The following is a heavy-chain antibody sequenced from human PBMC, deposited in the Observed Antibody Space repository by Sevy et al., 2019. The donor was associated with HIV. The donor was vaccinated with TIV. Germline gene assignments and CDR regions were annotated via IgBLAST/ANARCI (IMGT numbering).Heavy chain of an antibody. Sequence: SETLSLTCTVSGASVTRRSYYWAWIRQTPGKGLEWIGSAFSTGSTYFNPYLRSRVPITLDTSKNQFSLKLKSLTAADTAVYFCARDVGVVAAPPMEFDYWGQGTLVTVSS. CDR3: ARDVGVVAAPPMEFDY. J-gene: IGHJ4*02. CDR2: AFSTGST. CDR1: GASVTRRSYY. V-gene: IGHV4-39*02. D-gene: IGHD2-15*01.